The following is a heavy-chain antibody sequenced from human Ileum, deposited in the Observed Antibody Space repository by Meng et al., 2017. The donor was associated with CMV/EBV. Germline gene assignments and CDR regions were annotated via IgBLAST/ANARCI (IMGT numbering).Heavy chain of an antibody. Sequence: QWQLQESGPRLLPPSETLSLTCTVTGGSLTSYYWTWIRQPAGKGLEWIGRIHPTGTTDDNPSLRSRVSMSLDKSKNQFSLKLTSVTAADTAVYYCARAAARGVPVDLWGQGTLVTVSS. V-gene: IGHV4-4*07. CDR2: IHPTGTT. CDR3: ARAAARGVPVDL. J-gene: IGHJ5*02. D-gene: IGHD3-10*01. CDR1: GGSLTSYY.